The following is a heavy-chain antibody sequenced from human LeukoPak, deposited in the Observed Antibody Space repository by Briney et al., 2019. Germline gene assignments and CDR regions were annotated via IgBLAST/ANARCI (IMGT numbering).Heavy chain of an antibody. J-gene: IGHJ4*02. CDR1: GYSFTSYW. V-gene: IGHV5-51*01. D-gene: IGHD3-22*01. CDR3: ARLLGTYHYDSSGYFADY. CDR2: IYPGDSDT. Sequence: GESLKISCKGSGYSFTSYWIGWVRQMPGKGLEWMGIIYPGDSDTIYSPSFQGQVTISADKSISTAYLQWSSLKASDTAMYYCARLLGTYHYDSSGYFADYWGQGTLVTVSS.